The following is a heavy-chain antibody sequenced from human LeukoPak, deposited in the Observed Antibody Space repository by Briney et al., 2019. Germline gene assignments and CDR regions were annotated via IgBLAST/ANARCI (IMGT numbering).Heavy chain of an antibody. V-gene: IGHV7-4-1*02. CDR1: GYTFTSYA. CDR2: INTNTGNP. CDR3: ARAQRDGYNSGAFDI. J-gene: IGHJ3*02. Sequence: ASVKVSCRASGYTFTSYAMNWVRQAPGQGLEWMGWINTNTGNPTYAQGFTGRFVFSLDTSVSTAYLQISSLKAEDTAVYYCARAQRDGYNSGAFDIWGQGTMVTVSS. D-gene: IGHD5-24*01.